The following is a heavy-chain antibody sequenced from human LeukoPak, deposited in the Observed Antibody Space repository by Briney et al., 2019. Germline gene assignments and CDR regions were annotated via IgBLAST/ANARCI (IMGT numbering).Heavy chain of an antibody. Sequence: ASVKVSCKASGYTFTGHSMYWVRQAPGQGLEWMGWIKPNSGGTNYAQKLQGRVTMTTDTSTSTAYMELRSLRSDDTAVYYCARDKSYYDILTGYYPRILWMDVWGKGTTVTVSS. CDR1: GYTFTGHS. V-gene: IGHV1-2*02. CDR2: IKPNSGGT. J-gene: IGHJ6*04. CDR3: ARDKSYYDILTGYYPRILWMDV. D-gene: IGHD3-9*01.